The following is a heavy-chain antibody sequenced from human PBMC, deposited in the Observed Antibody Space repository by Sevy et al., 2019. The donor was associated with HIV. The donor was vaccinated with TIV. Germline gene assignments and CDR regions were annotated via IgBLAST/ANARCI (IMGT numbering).Heavy chain of an antibody. V-gene: IGHV3-7*01. Sequence: GSLRLSCAASGFTFNSYWMSWVRQAPGKGLEWMANIKQDGSEKYYVDSVKGRFTISRDNSQNSLFLQMNTLRAEDTAVYYCAREGSPYDTYYYYYGMDVWGQGTTVTVSS. J-gene: IGHJ6*02. CDR3: AREGSPYDTYYYYYGMDV. CDR2: IKQDGSEK. D-gene: IGHD5-12*01. CDR1: GFTFNSYW.